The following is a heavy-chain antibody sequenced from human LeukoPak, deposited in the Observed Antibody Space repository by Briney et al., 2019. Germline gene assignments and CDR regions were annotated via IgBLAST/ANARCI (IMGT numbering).Heavy chain of an antibody. D-gene: IGHD3-22*01. CDR3: ASGYYYDSSGYCDY. CDR2: IIPIFGTA. J-gene: IGHJ4*02. Sequence: ASVKVSCKASGGTFSSYAISWVRQAPGQGLEWMGRIIPIFGTANYAQKFQGRVTITTDESTSTAYMELSSLRSEDTAVYYCASGYYYDSSGYCDYWGQGTLVTVSS. CDR1: GGTFSSYA. V-gene: IGHV1-69*05.